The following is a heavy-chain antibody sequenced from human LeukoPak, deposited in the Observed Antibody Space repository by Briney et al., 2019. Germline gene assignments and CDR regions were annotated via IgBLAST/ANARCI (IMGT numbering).Heavy chain of an antibody. Sequence: SETLSLTCTVSGGSISSGVYHWSWIRQPPGKGLEWIGYIYHSGSSYYNPSLKSRVTISVDTSKNQFSLKLSSVTAADTAVYYCASSQVGIDYWGQGTLVTVSS. CDR3: ASSQVGIDY. D-gene: IGHD1-26*01. V-gene: IGHV4-30-4*01. CDR2: IYHSGSS. J-gene: IGHJ4*02. CDR1: GGSISSGVYH.